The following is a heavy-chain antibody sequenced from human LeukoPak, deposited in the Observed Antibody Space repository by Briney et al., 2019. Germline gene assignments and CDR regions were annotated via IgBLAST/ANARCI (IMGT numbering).Heavy chain of an antibody. CDR2: IYYSGST. Sequence: SETLSLTCTVSGGSITNYYWSWIRQPPGKGLEWIGYIYYSGSTNYNPSLKSRVAISVDTSKNQFSLKLSSVTAADTAVYYCTRDSGSSGWYLGPLDWGQGTLATVSS. CDR1: GGSITNYY. D-gene: IGHD6-19*01. V-gene: IGHV4-59*01. J-gene: IGHJ4*02. CDR3: TRDSGSSGWYLGPLD.